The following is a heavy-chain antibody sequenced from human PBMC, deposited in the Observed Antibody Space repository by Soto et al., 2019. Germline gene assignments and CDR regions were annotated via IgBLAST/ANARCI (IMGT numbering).Heavy chain of an antibody. CDR2: IYHSGRT. V-gene: IGHV4-4*02. J-gene: IGHJ4*02. Sequence: SETMSLTCAVSGGSISSSNWLSWVRQPPGKGLEWIGEIYHSGRTNYNPSLKSRVTISVDTSKNQFSLKLSSVTAADTAVYYCTRGGDHLAYRGQRTLVPVSS. CDR1: GGSISSSNW. D-gene: IGHD7-27*01. CDR3: TRGGDHLAY.